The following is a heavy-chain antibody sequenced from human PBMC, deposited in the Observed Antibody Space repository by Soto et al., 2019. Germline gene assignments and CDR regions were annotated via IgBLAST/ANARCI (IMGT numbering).Heavy chain of an antibody. CDR2: IYSGGST. D-gene: IGHD3-22*01. CDR1: GFTVSGNY. J-gene: IGHJ4*02. CDR3: ASTPPGYYYDSSGYPGPKFDY. V-gene: IGHV3-53*01. Sequence: GSLRLSCAASGFTVSGNYMSWVRQAPGKGLEWVSVIYSGGSTYYADSVKGRFTISRDNSKNTLYLQMNSLRAEDTAVYYCASTPPGYYYDSSGYPGPKFDYWGQGTLVTVSS.